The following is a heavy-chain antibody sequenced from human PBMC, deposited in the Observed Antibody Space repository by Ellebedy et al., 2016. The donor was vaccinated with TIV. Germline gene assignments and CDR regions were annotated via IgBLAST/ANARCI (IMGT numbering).Heavy chain of an antibody. Sequence: SETLSLTXTVPGGSISSSSYYWGWIRQPPGKGLEWIGSIYYSGSTYYNPSLKSRVTISVDTSKNQFSLKLSSVTAADTAVYYCARHVYYCSGGSCYDYWGQGTLVTVSS. D-gene: IGHD2-15*01. CDR2: IYYSGST. CDR1: GGSISSSSYY. J-gene: IGHJ4*02. V-gene: IGHV4-39*01. CDR3: ARHVYYCSGGSCYDY.